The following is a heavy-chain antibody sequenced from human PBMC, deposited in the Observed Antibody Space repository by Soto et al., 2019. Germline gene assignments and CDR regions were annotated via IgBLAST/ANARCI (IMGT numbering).Heavy chain of an antibody. D-gene: IGHD6-25*01. CDR2: ISSNGGST. V-gene: IGHV3-64D*08. J-gene: IGHJ4*02. CDR3: VGLKIAAGGDPIPFGY. CDR1: GFTFSSYA. Sequence: GGSLRLSCSASGFTFSSYAMHWVRQAPGKGLEYVSAISSNGGSTYYADSVKGRFTISRDNSKNTLYLQMSSLRAEDTAVYYCVGLKIAAGGDPIPFGYWGQGTLVTVSS.